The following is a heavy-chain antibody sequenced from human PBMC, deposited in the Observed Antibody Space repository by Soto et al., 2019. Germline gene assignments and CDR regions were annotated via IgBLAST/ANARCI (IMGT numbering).Heavy chain of an antibody. D-gene: IGHD3-16*01. CDR1: RLTFSIYD. Sequence: QVHLVESGGGVVQPGTSLRLSCAASRLTFSIYDMHWVRQAPGKGLEWVALIWSDGSRTFYADSVKGRFTISRDNSKNTLYLQMNSLRAEDKAGYYCAGEPKGGAYDMDVWGQGTTVTVSS. CDR3: AGEPKGGAYDMDV. J-gene: IGHJ6*02. V-gene: IGHV3-33*01. CDR2: IWSDGSRT.